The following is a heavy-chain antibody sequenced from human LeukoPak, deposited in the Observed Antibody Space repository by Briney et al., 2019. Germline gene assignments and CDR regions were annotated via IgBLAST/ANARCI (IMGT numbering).Heavy chain of an antibody. D-gene: IGHD6-25*01. CDR3: ARENLAAAADY. Sequence: PGGSLRLSCVASGFTFSSSWMSWVRQAPGGGLEFVANINPDESTKNYVDSVKGRFTISRDNAKNTLYLQMNSLRLEDTAVYYCARENLAAAADYWGQGTVVTVSS. V-gene: IGHV3-7*01. J-gene: IGHJ4*02. CDR1: GFTFSSSW. CDR2: INPDESTK.